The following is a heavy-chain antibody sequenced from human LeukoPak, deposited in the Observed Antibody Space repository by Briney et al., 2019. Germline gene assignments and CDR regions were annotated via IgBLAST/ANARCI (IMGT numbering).Heavy chain of an antibody. D-gene: IGHD6-19*01. CDR2: TNHSGST. V-gene: IGHV4-34*01. J-gene: IGHJ4*02. CDR1: GGSFSGYY. Sequence: SETLSLTCAVYGGSFSGYYWSWIRQPPGKGLEWIGETNHSGSTNYNPSLKSRVTISVDTSKNQFSLKLSSVTAADTAVYYCAREGSGWNNNNYYFDYWGQGTLVTVSS. CDR3: AREGSGWNNNNYYFDY.